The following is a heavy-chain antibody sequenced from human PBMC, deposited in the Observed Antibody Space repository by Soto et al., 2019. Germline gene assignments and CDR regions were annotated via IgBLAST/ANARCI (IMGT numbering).Heavy chain of an antibody. D-gene: IGHD3-22*01. Sequence: QITLKESGPTLVKPTQTLTLTCTFSGFSLSTSGVGVGWIRQPPGKALEWLALIYWDDDKRYSPSLKSRLTITKDTSKNQVVLTMTNMDPVDTATYYCAHIGAGYDSSRSIFPDFDYWGQGTLVTVSS. CDR3: AHIGAGYDSSRSIFPDFDY. CDR2: IYWDDDK. V-gene: IGHV2-5*02. CDR1: GFSLSTSGVG. J-gene: IGHJ4*02.